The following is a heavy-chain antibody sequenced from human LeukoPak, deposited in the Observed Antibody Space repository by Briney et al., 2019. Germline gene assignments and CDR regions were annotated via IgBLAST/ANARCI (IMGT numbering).Heavy chain of an antibody. J-gene: IGHJ4*02. V-gene: IGHV1-8*01. CDR3: ARGSTKVLY. Sequence: ASVKVSCKASGYTFTTYDINWVRQAPGQGLEWMGWMNPNTGSTGYAQKFQGRVTMTANTSISTVYMELSSLRSEDTAIYYRARGSTKVLYWGQGTLITVSS. CDR1: GYTFTTYD. CDR2: MNPNTGST. D-gene: IGHD1-14*01.